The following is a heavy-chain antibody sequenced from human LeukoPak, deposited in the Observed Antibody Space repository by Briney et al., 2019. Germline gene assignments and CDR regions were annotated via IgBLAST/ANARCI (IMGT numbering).Heavy chain of an antibody. CDR1: GGFLSRHY. J-gene: IGHJ4*02. V-gene: IGHV4-59*08. CDR2: IHYSWTT. CDR3: ARQADDSSSSLVYFDY. Sequence: SETLSLTRPVSGGFLSRHYWSWIRPPPGKGLAWIGFIHYSWTTNYNPSLKSRVTISADTSKNQFSLKLSSVTAADTAVYYWARQADDSSSSLVYFDYWGQGTLVTVSS. D-gene: IGHD6-6*01.